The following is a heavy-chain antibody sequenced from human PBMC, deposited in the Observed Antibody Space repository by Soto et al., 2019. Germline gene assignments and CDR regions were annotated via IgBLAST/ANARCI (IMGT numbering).Heavy chain of an antibody. J-gene: IGHJ4*02. CDR1: GYTFTSYG. CDR3: ARVRYGDY. Sequence: QVHLVQSGAEVKKPGASVKVSCKASGYTFTSYGITWVRQAPGQGLEGMGWISAHNGNTDYAQKLQGRVIVTRDTSTSTAYMELRSLRSDDTAVYYCARVRYGDYWGQGALVTVSS. D-gene: IGHD1-1*01. CDR2: ISAHNGNT. V-gene: IGHV1-18*01.